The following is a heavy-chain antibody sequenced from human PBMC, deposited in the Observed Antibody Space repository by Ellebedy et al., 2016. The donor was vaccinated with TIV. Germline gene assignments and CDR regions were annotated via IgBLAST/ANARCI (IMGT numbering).Heavy chain of an antibody. D-gene: IGHD2-8*02. Sequence: GESLKISCAASGFTFSSYSMNWVRQAPGKGLEWVSSISRSSSYIYYADSVKGRFTLSRDNAKSTLSLQMSSLRAEDTAIYYCLRDNDHWSFDYWGQGSLVTVSS. CDR1: GFTFSSYS. J-gene: IGHJ4*02. CDR3: LRDNDHWSFDY. CDR2: ISRSSSYI. V-gene: IGHV3-21*01.